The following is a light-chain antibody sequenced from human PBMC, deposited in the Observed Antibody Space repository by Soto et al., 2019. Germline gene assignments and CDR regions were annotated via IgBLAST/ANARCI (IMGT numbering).Light chain of an antibody. CDR1: QSFSSY. Sequence: EIVLTQSPTTLSLSPGESETLSCRASQSFSSYLAWYQQNPGQAPRLLSYDASNRATGMPARFSGSGSGTDFTLTISSLAPEDLAVYYCQQRSAWPLTFGGGTKVEIK. CDR3: QQRSAWPLT. J-gene: IGKJ4*01. CDR2: DAS. V-gene: IGKV3-11*01.